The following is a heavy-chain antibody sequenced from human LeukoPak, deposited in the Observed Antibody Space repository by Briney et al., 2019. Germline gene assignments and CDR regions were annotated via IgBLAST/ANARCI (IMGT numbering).Heavy chain of an antibody. J-gene: IGHJ6*03. CDR3: ASGGGLEPSIAPYYYYYYMDV. V-gene: IGHV1-18*01. D-gene: IGHD6-6*01. CDR1: GGTSSTYA. CDR2: ISAYNGNT. Sequence: ASVKVSCKASGGTSSTYAISWVRQAPGQGLEWMGWISAYNGNTNYAQKLQGRVTMTTDTSTSTAYMELRSLRSDDTAVYYCASGGGLEPSIAPYYYYYYMDVWGKGTTVTVSS.